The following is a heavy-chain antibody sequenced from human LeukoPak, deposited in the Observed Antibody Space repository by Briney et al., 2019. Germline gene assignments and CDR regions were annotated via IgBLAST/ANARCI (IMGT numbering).Heavy chain of an antibody. CDR1: GGSISSGGYY. D-gene: IGHD2-15*01. CDR2: IYYSGST. V-gene: IGHV4-31*03. J-gene: IGHJ6*02. CDR3: ARDVVVVVAATRYYYGMDV. Sequence: PSETLSLTCTVSGGSISSGGYYWSWIRQHPGKGLEWIGYIYYSGSTYYNPSLKSRVNISVDTSKNQFSLKLSSVTAADTAVYYCARDVVVVVAATRYYYGMDVWGQGTTVTVSS.